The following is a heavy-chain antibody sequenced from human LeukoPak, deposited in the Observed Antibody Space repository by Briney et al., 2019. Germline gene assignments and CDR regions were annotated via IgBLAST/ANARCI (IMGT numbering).Heavy chain of an antibody. CDR1: GLTFSSYA. V-gene: IGHV3-30-3*01. Sequence: GGSLRLSCAASGLTFSSYAMHWVRQAPGKGLVWEAVISYDGSNKYYADSVKGRFTISRDNSKNTLYLQMNSLRAEDTAVYYCARFPSGWYGYYFDYWGQGTLVTVSS. CDR2: ISYDGSNK. D-gene: IGHD6-19*01. CDR3: ARFPSGWYGYYFDY. J-gene: IGHJ4*02.